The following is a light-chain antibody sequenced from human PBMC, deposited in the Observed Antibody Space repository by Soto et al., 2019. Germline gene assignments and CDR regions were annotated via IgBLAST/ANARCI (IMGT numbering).Light chain of an antibody. CDR3: QQANSFPLT. CDR2: ATS. Sequence: DIQMTQSPSSLSASLGDRVTITCRASQDISSWLVWYQQKPGKAPKLLIHATSGLQSGVPSRVSGSGSGTDFTLTISNLQSEDFATYYCQQANSFPLTFGGGTKVDIK. J-gene: IGKJ4*01. V-gene: IGKV1-12*01. CDR1: QDISSW.